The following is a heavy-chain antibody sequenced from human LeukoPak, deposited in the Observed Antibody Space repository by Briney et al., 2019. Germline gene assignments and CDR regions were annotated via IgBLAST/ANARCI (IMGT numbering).Heavy chain of an antibody. Sequence: SETLSLTCTVSGDSISSYYWSWLRQPPGKGLEWIGYIYHSGSTYYNPSLTSRGTISVDRSKNQFSLKLSSVTAADTAVYYCVRRLYHYYAMDVWGQGTTVTVSS. V-gene: IGHV4-59*12. CDR2: IYHSGST. CDR3: VRRLYHYYAMDV. CDR1: GDSISSYY. J-gene: IGHJ6*02. D-gene: IGHD2/OR15-2a*01.